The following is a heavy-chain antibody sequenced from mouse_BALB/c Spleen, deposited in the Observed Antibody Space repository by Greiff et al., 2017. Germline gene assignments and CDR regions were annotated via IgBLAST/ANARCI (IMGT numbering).Heavy chain of an antibody. D-gene: IGHD1-1*01. Sequence: EVMLVESGGGLVQPGGSLRLSCATSGFTFTDYYMSWVRQPPGKALEWLGFIRNKANGYTTEYSASVKGRFTISRDNSQSILYLQMNTLRAEDSATYYGARDPALYYGRSAGDFGGWGAGTTVTVAS. V-gene: IGHV7-3*02. J-gene: IGHJ1*01. CDR2: IRNKANGYTT. CDR3: ARDPALYYGRSAGDFGG. CDR1: GFTFTDYY.